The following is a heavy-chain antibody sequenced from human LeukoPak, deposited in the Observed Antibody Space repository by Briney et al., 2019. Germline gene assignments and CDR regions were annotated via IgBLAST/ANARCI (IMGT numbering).Heavy chain of an antibody. D-gene: IGHD6-19*01. CDR3: ARGIAVAGTGNWFDP. Sequence: GSLRLSCAASGFTFSAAWLSWVRQPPGKGLEWIGEINHSGSTNYNPSLKSRVTISVDTSKNQFSLKLSSVTAADTAVYYCARGIAVAGTGNWFDPWGQGTLVTVSS. J-gene: IGHJ5*02. V-gene: IGHV4-34*01. CDR1: GFTFSAAW. CDR2: INHSGST.